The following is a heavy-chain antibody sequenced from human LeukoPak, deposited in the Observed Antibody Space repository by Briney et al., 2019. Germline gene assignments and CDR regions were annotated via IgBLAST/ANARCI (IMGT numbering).Heavy chain of an antibody. CDR1: GGSISSSSYY. Sequence: PSETLSLTCTVSGGSISSSSYYWGWIRQPPGKGLEWIGSIYYSGSTYYNPSLKSRVTISVDTSKNQFSLKLSSVTAADTAVYYCARRYCSSTSCYFNWFDPWGQGTLVTVSS. CDR2: IYYSGST. D-gene: IGHD2-2*01. V-gene: IGHV4-39*07. CDR3: ARRYCSSTSCYFNWFDP. J-gene: IGHJ5*02.